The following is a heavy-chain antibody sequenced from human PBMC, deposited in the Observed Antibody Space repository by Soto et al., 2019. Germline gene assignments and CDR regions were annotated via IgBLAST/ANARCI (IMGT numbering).Heavy chain of an antibody. CDR3: VRSGDNYNLLDY. CDR1: RFTLSDHS. D-gene: IGHD1-1*01. J-gene: IGHJ4*02. V-gene: IGHV3-11*06. Sequence: PGGSLRLSCAASRFTLSDHSMSWIRQAPGKGLEWIGYSSNSGSFTRYADSVKGRFSISRDNAKNSLYLQINSLRGDDTAIYYCVRSGDNYNLLDYWGQGTPVTVSS. CDR2: SSNSGSFT.